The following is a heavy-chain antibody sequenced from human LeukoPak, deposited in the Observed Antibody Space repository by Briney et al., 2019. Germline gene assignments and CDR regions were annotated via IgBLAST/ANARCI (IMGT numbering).Heavy chain of an antibody. CDR2: IKEDGSET. CDR1: GFTFSSYA. Sequence: PGGSLRLSCAASGFTFSSYAMSWVRQAPGKGLECLATIKEDGSETYYADSVKGRFTISRDNLKNLLFLQINSLRVEDTAVYYCARETPRRGETRDGYRWGQGTLVTVSS. D-gene: IGHD5-24*01. V-gene: IGHV3-7*01. CDR3: ARETPRRGETRDGYR. J-gene: IGHJ4*02.